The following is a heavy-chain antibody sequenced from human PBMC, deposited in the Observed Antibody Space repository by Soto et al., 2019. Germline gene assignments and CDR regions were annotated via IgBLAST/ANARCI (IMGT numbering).Heavy chain of an antibody. J-gene: IGHJ5*02. V-gene: IGHV2-5*02. CDR3: AHRQRRRRFLEWLYNWFDP. D-gene: IGHD3-3*01. CDR1: GFSLSTSGVG. CDR2: IYWDDDK. Sequence: QITLKESGPTLVKPTQTLTLTCTFSGFSLSTSGVGVGWIRQPPGKALEWLALIYWDDDKRYSPSLKSRLTITKDTSKNQVVLTMTNMDPVDTATYYCAHRQRRRRFLEWLYNWFDPWGQGTLVTVSS.